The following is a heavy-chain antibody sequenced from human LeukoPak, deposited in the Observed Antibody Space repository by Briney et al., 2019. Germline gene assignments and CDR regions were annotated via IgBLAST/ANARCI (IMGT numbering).Heavy chain of an antibody. Sequence: ASVKLSCKASGYSFSGYYINWVRQAPGQGLEWMGWIKPNGGDTNYPQKLRARITMTRDTSISTVYMELKSLTSDDTAVYYCARGDEWELAVDFWGQGTLVTVSS. CDR3: ARGDEWELAVDF. J-gene: IGHJ4*02. CDR2: IKPNGGDT. D-gene: IGHD1-26*01. V-gene: IGHV1-2*02. CDR1: GYSFSGYY.